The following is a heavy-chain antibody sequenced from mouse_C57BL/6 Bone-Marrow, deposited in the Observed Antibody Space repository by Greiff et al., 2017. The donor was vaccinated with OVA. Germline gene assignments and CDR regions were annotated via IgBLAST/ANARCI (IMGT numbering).Heavy chain of an antibody. CDR3: TIWGFAY. Sequence: VQLQQSGAELVRPGASVKLSCTASGFNIKDDYMHWVKQRPEQGLEWIGWIDPENGDTEYASKFQGKATITADTSSNTSYLQLSSLTSEDTAVYYCTIWGFAYWGQGTLVTVSA. CDR2: IDPENGDT. V-gene: IGHV14-4*01. CDR1: GFNIKDDY. J-gene: IGHJ3*01.